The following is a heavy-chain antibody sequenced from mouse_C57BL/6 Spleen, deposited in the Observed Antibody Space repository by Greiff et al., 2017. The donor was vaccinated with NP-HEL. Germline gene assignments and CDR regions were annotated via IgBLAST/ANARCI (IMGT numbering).Heavy chain of an antibody. CDR2: IHPNSGST. D-gene: IGHD2-4*01. CDR1: GYTFTSYW. J-gene: IGHJ4*01. Sequence: QVQLQQSGAELVKPGASVKLSCKASGYTFTSYWMHWVKQRPGQGLEWIGMIHPNSGSTNYNEKFKSKATLTVDKSSSTAYMQLSSLTSEDSAVYYCARSMITTRDYYAMDYWGQGTSVTVSS. V-gene: IGHV1-64*01. CDR3: ARSMITTRDYYAMDY.